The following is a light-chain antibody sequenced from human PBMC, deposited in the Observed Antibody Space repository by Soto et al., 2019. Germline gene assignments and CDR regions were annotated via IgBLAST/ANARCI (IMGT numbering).Light chain of an antibody. CDR3: QEYNNWHPIT. J-gene: IGKJ4*01. V-gene: IGKV3-15*01. Sequence: EIVMTQSPATLSVSPGERATLSCRASQSISSKLAWYQQKPGQAPRLLIYGASTRATGIPVRFSGSGSGTEFTRTITSLQYEDFAVYYCQEYNNWHPITFGGGTKVEIK. CDR2: GAS. CDR1: QSISSK.